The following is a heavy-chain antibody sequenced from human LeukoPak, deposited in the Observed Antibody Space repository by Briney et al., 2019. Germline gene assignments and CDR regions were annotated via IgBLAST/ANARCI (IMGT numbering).Heavy chain of an antibody. D-gene: IGHD3-9*01. Sequence: ASVKVSCKASRGTFTNYAINWVRQAPGQGLEWMGRIIPILDVTNYAQKFQGRVTITADQSTSTAYMELSSLRSEDTAVYYCARGGGVDILTGFQYWGQGTLVTVSS. CDR3: ARGGGVDILTGFQY. CDR1: RGTFTNYA. V-gene: IGHV1-69*04. CDR2: IIPILDVT. J-gene: IGHJ4*02.